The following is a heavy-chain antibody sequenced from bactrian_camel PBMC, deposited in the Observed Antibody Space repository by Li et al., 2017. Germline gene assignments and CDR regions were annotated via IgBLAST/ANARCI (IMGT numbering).Heavy chain of an antibody. J-gene: IGHJ4*01. CDR1: GAASRIEC. V-gene: IGHV3S54*01. Sequence: HVQLVESGGGSAQAGGSLRLSCAASGAASRIECMGWFRQAPGEEREGVAGIYTADGSTQYADSVKGRFTISQDSARNTVYLQMNNLQPEDTATYYCAEGRGSRGEHCYSLNYWGQGTQVTVSS. CDR3: AEGRGSRGEHCYSLNY. CDR2: IYTADGST. D-gene: IGHD6*01.